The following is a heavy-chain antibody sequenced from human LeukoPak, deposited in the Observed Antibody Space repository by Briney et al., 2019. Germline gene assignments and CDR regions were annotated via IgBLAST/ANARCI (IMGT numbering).Heavy chain of an antibody. V-gene: IGHV3-53*01. CDR2: IYSGADT. D-gene: IGHD3-10*01. CDR3: ARVGDHYHWYLDL. Sequence: GGSLRLSCAASGFIVSTKYMNWVRQAPGKGLEWVSIIYSGADTYYTDPVKGRLTISRDTSKNTLFLHMNSLRVEYTAVYVCARVGDHYHWYLDLWGRGTLVSVSS. J-gene: IGHJ2*01. CDR1: GFIVSTKY.